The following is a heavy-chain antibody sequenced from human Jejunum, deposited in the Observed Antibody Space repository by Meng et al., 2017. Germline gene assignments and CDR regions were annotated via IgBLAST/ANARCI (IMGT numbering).Heavy chain of an antibody. CDR2: ISDGGTST. D-gene: IGHD4-17*01. CDR3: AALYSDNGDYRYFDY. CDR1: GFTFSSYA. Sequence: VQLGESGGGVGQPGRSLSLSCAASGFTFSSYAMSWVRQAPGKGLEWVAVISDGGTSTYDIGSVRGRFTVSRDNSKNTVSLQMNSLRAEDTAVYYCAALYSDNGDYRYFDYWGQGTLVTVSS. V-gene: IGHV3-23*04. J-gene: IGHJ4*02.